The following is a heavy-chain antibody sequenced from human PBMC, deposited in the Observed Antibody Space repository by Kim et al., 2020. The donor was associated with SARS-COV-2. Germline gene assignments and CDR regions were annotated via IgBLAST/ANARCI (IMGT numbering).Heavy chain of an antibody. J-gene: IGHJ4*02. CDR2: INHSGST. CDR3: ARGPVGYSYGRNFDY. Sequence: SETLSLTCAVYGGSFSGYYWSWIRQPPGKGLEWIGEINHSGSTNYNPSLKSRVTISVHTSKNQFSLKLSSVTAADTAVYYCARGPVGYSYGRNFDYWGQGTLVTVSS. V-gene: IGHV4-34*01. CDR1: GGSFSGYY. D-gene: IGHD5-18*01.